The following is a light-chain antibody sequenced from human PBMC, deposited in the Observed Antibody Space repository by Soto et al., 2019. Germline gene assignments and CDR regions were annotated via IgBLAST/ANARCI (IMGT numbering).Light chain of an antibody. Sequence: QSALTQPRSVSGSPGQSVSISCTGTSSDVGRYSYVSWYQQHPGKAPKLMIYDVSERPSGVPDRFSGSKSGNTASLTISGLQAEDEAEYYCCSYASTYTGVFGTGTKLTVL. CDR2: DVS. V-gene: IGLV2-11*01. J-gene: IGLJ1*01. CDR1: SSDVGRYSY. CDR3: CSYASTYTGV.